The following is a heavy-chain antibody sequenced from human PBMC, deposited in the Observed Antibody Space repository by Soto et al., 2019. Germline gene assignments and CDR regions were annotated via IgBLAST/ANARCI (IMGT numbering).Heavy chain of an antibody. V-gene: IGHV1-69*13. Sequence: ASVKVSCKASGGTFSSYAISWVRQAPGQGLEWMGGIIPIFGTANYAQKFQGRVTITADESTSTAYMELSSLRSEDTAVYYCARVVYSRVYALLTDGGKGKMVTVPS. D-gene: IGHD2-8*01. J-gene: IGHJ3*01. CDR1: GGTFSSYA. CDR3: ARVVYSRVYALLTD. CDR2: IIPIFGTA.